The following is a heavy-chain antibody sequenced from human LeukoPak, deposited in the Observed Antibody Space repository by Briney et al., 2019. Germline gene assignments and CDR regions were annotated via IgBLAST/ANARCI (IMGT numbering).Heavy chain of an antibody. V-gene: IGHV1-46*01. J-gene: IGHJ4*02. CDR1: GYSFTSYY. CDR2: INPIGGST. D-gene: IGHD3-3*01. CDR3: VRGYYDFPF. Sequence: ASVKVSCKASGYSFTSYYMQWVRQAPGQGLEWMGIINPIGGSTTYAQNFQGRVTMTRDTSTSTVYMDLTSLRSEDTAVYYCVRGYYDFPFWGQGTLVTVSS.